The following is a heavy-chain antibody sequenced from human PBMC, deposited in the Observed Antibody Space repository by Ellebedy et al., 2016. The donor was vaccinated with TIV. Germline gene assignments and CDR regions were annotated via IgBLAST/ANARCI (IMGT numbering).Heavy chain of an antibody. CDR1: GFTFDDYA. Sequence: GGSLRLXXAASGFTFDDYAMHWVRQAPGKGLEWVSGISWNSGSIGYADSVKGRFTISRDNSKNTLYLQMNSLRAEDTAVYYCARDPTFSGTTSHYGMDVWGQGTTVTVSS. J-gene: IGHJ6*02. CDR2: ISWNSGSI. D-gene: IGHD1/OR15-1a*01. V-gene: IGHV3-9*01. CDR3: ARDPTFSGTTSHYGMDV.